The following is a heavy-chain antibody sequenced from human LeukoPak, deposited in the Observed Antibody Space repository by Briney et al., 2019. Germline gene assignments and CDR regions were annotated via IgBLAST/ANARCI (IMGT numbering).Heavy chain of an antibody. CDR1: GGTFSSYA. CDR2: IIPIFGTA. V-gene: IGHV1-69*13. Sequence: ASVKVSCKASGGTFSSYAISWVRQAPGQGLEWMGGIIPIFGTANYAQKFQGRVTITADESTSTAYMELSSLRSEDTAVYYCARGERWLQLDDAFDIWGQGTMVTVSS. CDR3: ARGERWLQLDDAFDI. D-gene: IGHD5-24*01. J-gene: IGHJ3*02.